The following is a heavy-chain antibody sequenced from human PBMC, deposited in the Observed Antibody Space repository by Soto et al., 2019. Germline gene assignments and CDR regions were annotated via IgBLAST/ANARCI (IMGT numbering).Heavy chain of an antibody. CDR1: GYTLTELS. Sequence: GASVKVSCKVSGYTLTELSMHWVRQAPGKGLEWMGGFDPEDGETIYAQKFQGRVTMTEDTSTDTAYMELSSLRSEDTAVYYCATDVPSSNYANWFDPWGQGTLVTVSS. CDR3: ATDVPSSNYANWFDP. V-gene: IGHV1-24*01. D-gene: IGHD4-4*01. J-gene: IGHJ5*02. CDR2: FDPEDGET.